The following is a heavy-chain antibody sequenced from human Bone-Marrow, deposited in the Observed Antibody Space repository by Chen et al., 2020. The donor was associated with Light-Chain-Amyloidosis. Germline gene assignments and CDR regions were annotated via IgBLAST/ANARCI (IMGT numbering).Heavy chain of an antibody. CDR3: TTQGVITGMRY. CDR2: INGDGSST. V-gene: IGHV3-74*01. CDR1: GFTFSSYW. D-gene: IGHD1-20*01. J-gene: IGHJ4*02. Sequence: EVQLVESGGGLVQPGGSLRLSCAAPGFTFSSYWIHWVRQAPGKGLVWVSRINGDGSSTSYADSVKGRFTISRDNAKNTLYLQMSSLRAEDTAVYYCTTQGVITGMRYWGQGTLVTVSS.